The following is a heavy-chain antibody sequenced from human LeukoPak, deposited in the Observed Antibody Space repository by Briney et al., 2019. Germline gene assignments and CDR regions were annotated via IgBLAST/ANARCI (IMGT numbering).Heavy chain of an antibody. CDR3: AKDIQLST. V-gene: IGHV3-23*01. J-gene: IGHJ3*01. Sequence: GRSLRLSCAVSGFTFRDAAMTWVRQAPGKGLEWVSLISSSGNNAYYADSVKGRFTISRDNSKNTLSLQMNSLRVEDTAIYYCAKDIQLSTWGLGTMVTVPS. CDR1: GFTFRDAA. D-gene: IGHD5-24*01. CDR2: ISSSGNNA.